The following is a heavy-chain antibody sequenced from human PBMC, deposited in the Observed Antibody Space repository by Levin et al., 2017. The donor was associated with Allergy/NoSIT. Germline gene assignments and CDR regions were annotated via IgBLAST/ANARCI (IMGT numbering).Heavy chain of an antibody. CDR3: ARLPYYYDSSGFDP. CDR2: IYTSGST. CDR1: GGSISSYY. D-gene: IGHD3-22*01. Sequence: SETLSLTCTVSGGSISSYYWSWIRQPAGKGLEWIGRIYTSGSTNYNPSLKSRVTMSVDTSKNQFSLKLSSVTAADTAVYYCARLPYYYDSSGFDPWGQVTLVTVSS. J-gene: IGHJ5*02. V-gene: IGHV4-4*07.